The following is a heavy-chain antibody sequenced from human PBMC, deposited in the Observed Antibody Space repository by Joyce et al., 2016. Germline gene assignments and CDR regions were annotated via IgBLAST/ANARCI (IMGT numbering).Heavy chain of an antibody. V-gene: IGHV4-59*01. J-gene: IGHJ4*02. CDR1: GGSIRVNY. D-gene: IGHD2-2*01. CDR2: IVYRGTT. Sequence: VQLQESGPGLVKPAETLSLICTVSGGSIRVNYWSWIRQSPGKGLEWVGYIVYRGTTDDSSAFGRRVTMSVETSKNQFSLRLGSVTTADTAGDYWAGTRFTHFLPYYFDRWGPGTPVTVSS. CDR3: AGTRFTHFLPYYFDR.